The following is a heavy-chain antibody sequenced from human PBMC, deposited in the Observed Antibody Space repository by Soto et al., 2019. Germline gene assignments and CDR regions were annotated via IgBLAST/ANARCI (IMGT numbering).Heavy chain of an antibody. V-gene: IGHV3-23*01. Sequence: EVQLLESGGGLVQPGGSLRLSCAASGFTFSSSAMSWVRQAPGKGLEWVSAISGSGGSTYYADSVKGRFTISRDNSKNTLYLQMNSLRAEDTAVYYCASGGYVEGGYCSGGSCYSRIYFQHWGQGTLVTVSS. CDR3: ASGGYVEGGYCSGGSCYSRIYFQH. D-gene: IGHD2-15*01. CDR2: ISGSGGST. CDR1: GFTFSSSA. J-gene: IGHJ1*01.